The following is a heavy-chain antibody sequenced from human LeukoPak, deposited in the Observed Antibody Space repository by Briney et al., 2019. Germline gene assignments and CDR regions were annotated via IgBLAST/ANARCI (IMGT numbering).Heavy chain of an antibody. CDR1: GGTFSSYA. CDR2: IIPIFGTA. J-gene: IGHJ4*02. D-gene: IGHD3-10*01. Sequence: GSSVKVSCKAPGGTFSSYAISWVRQAPGQGLEWMGGIIPIFGTANYAQKFQGRVTITADESTSTAYMELSSLRSEDTAVYYCARVSDYYGSGSYYRYWGQGTLVTVSS. CDR3: ARVSDYYGSGSYYRY. V-gene: IGHV1-69*01.